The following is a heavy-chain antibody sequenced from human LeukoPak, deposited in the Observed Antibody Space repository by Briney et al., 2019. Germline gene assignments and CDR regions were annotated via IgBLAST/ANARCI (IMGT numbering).Heavy chain of an antibody. V-gene: IGHV3-48*03. CDR3: AELGITMIGGV. CDR1: GVTFSSYE. J-gene: IGHJ6*04. CDR2: ISSSGSTI. Sequence: GGSLRLSCAASGVTFSSYEMNWVRQAPGKGLEWVSYISSSGSTIYYADSVKGRFTISRDNAKNSLYLQMNSLRAEDTAVYYCAELGITMIGGVWGKGTTVTTSS. D-gene: IGHD3-10*02.